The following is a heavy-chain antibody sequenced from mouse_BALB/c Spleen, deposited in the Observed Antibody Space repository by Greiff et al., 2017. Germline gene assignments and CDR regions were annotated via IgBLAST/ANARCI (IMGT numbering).Heavy chain of an antibody. J-gene: IGHJ2*01. CDR3: ARDRGNYVYYFDY. V-gene: IGHV2-9*02. CDR2: IWAGGST. Sequence: VQRVESGPGLVAPSQSLSITCTVSGFSLTSYGVHWVRQPPGKGLEWLGVIWAGGSTNYNSALMSRLSISKDNSKSQVFLIMNSLQTDDTAMYYCARDRGNYVYYFDYWGQGTTLTVSS. CDR1: GFSLTSYG. D-gene: IGHD2-1*01.